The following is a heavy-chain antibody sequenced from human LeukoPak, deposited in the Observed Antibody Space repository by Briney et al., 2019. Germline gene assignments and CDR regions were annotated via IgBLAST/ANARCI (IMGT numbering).Heavy chain of an antibody. D-gene: IGHD2-2*01. V-gene: IGHV3-30*04. Sequence: PGGSLRPSCAASGFTFSSYAMHWVRQAPGKGLEWVAVISYDGSNKYYADSVKGRFTISRDNSKNTLYLQMNSLRAEDTAVYYCARADIVVVPAAIAEIDYWGQGTLVTVSS. J-gene: IGHJ4*02. CDR2: ISYDGSNK. CDR3: ARADIVVVPAAIAEIDY. CDR1: GFTFSSYA.